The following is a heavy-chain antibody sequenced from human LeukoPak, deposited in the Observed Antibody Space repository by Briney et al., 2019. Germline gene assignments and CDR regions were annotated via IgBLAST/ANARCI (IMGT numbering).Heavy chain of an antibody. CDR3: ATVPFWSGTSEFDP. CDR1: GFTFSSYS. CDR2: ISSSSSTI. V-gene: IGHV3-48*01. J-gene: IGHJ5*02. D-gene: IGHD3-3*01. Sequence: GGSLRLSCAASGFTFSSYSMNWVRQAPGKGLEWVSYISSSSSTIYYADSVKGRFTISRDNAKNSLYLQMNSLRAEDTAVYYCATVPFWSGTSEFDPWGQGTLVTVSS.